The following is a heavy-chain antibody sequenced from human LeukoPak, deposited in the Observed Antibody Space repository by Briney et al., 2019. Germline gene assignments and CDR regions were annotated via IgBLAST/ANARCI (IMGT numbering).Heavy chain of an antibody. V-gene: IGHV3-23*01. CDR2: IGGTGGNT. Sequence: GGSLRLSCAASGFSFSSYGMSWVRQAPGKGLEWVSTIGGTGGNTYYADSVKGRFTISRDNSKSTLYLQMNSLRAEDTALYYCAKFGTVTTIGLYYFDHRGQGTLVTVSS. J-gene: IGHJ4*02. CDR1: GFSFSSYG. D-gene: IGHD4-11*01. CDR3: AKFGTVTTIGLYYFDH.